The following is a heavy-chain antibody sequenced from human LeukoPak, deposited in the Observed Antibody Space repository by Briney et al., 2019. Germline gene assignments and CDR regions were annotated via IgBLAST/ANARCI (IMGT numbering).Heavy chain of an antibody. CDR2: VSSDGGTT. Sequence: HPGRSLRLSCAASGFTFSRYGMHWVRQAPGKGLEWVAVVSSDGGTTYYADSVKGRFTISRDNAKNSLYLQMNSLRAEDTAVYYCARDSRDYYGSGSYDYWGQGTLVTVSS. CDR3: ARDSRDYYGSGSYDY. CDR1: GFTFSRYG. D-gene: IGHD3-10*01. V-gene: IGHV3-30*03. J-gene: IGHJ4*02.